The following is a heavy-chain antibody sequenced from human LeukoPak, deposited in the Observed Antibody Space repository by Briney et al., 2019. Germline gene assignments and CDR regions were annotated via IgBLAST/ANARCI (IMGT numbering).Heavy chain of an antibody. CDR3: ARGRTYYYVFDP. J-gene: IGHJ5*02. CDR1: GGSISSGGYY. V-gene: IGHV4-31*03. D-gene: IGHD3-10*02. Sequence: SETLCLTCTVSGGSISSGGYYWSWIRQHPGKGLEWIGYIYYSGSTYYNPSLKSRVTISVDTSKNQFSLKLSSVTAADTAVYYCARGRTYYYVFDPWGQGTLVTVSS. CDR2: IYYSGST.